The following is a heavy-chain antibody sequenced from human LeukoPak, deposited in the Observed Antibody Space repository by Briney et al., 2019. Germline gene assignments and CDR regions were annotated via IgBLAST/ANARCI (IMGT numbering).Heavy chain of an antibody. V-gene: IGHV3-21*01. CDR3: ARATSIDY. CDR1: GFTFSDYT. CDR2: MRGSGLYT. J-gene: IGHJ4*02. Sequence: GGSLRLSCAASGFTFSDYTMHWVRQAPGKGLEWVSSMRGSGLYTYYADSVKGRFTISRDNARNSLYLQMSSLTAEDTAEYYCARATSIDYWGQETLVTVSS.